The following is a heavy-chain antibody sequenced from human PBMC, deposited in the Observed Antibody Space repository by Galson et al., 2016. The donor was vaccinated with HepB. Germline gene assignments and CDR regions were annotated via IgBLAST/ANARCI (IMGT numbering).Heavy chain of an antibody. V-gene: IGHV4-61*01. J-gene: IGHJ4*02. CDR1: GDSVSSGIYF. CDR2: VHCSGST. CDR3: GTYLEGHGGTGY. Sequence: SETLSLTCTVSGDSVSSGIYFWSWIRQPPGKGLEWIGYVHCSGSTNYNPSLRSRVTLSIDASTNEMSLTLTSVTAADTAVYYCGTYLEGHGGTGYWGQGTLVTVSS. D-gene: IGHD3-16*01.